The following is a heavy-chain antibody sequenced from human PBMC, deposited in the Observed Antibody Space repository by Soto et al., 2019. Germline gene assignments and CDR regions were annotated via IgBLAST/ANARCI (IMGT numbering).Heavy chain of an antibody. CDR1: GGSISSGGYS. D-gene: IGHD2-15*01. J-gene: IGHJ6*02. CDR2: IYHSGGT. V-gene: IGHV4-30-2*01. Sequence: SETLSLTCAVSGGSISSGGYSWSWIRQPPGKGLEWIGYIYHSGGTYYNPSLKSRVTISVDRSKNQFSLKLSSVTAADTAVYYCAREGISYYYGMDVWGQGTTVTVS. CDR3: AREGISYYYGMDV.